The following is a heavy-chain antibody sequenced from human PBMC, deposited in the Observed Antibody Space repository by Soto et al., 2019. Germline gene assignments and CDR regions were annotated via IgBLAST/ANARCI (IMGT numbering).Heavy chain of an antibody. J-gene: IGHJ4*01. Sequence: SETLSLTCTVPGASMSNDYWSWIRQPPGKGLECIGYIYSNGIANYSPSLKSRVTISMDSSKNQFSLKLSSVTAADTAVYHCARLGLRVYDFDSWGQGTLVTVSS. CDR3: ARLGLRVYDFDS. CDR1: GASMSNDY. CDR2: IYSNGIA. D-gene: IGHD3-16*01. V-gene: IGHV4-59*03.